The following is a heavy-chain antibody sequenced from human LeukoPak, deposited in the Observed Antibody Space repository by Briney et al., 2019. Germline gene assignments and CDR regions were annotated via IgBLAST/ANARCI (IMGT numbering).Heavy chain of an antibody. J-gene: IGHJ3*02. Sequence: SETLSLTCTVSGGSISSYYWSWIRQPAGKGLEWIGRIYTSGSTNYNPSLKSRVTMSVDTSKNQFSLKLSSVTAADTAVYYCARGYGYYDILTGYQTYDAFDIWGQGTMVTVPS. D-gene: IGHD3-9*01. V-gene: IGHV4-4*07. CDR1: GGSISSYY. CDR2: IYTSGST. CDR3: ARGYGYYDILTGYQTYDAFDI.